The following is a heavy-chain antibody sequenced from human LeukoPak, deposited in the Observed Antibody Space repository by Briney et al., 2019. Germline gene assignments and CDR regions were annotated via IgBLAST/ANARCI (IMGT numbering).Heavy chain of an antibody. CDR1: GFSFSTYA. CDR2: VNARGYST. CDR3: ANLGSSELRVPASQGN. V-gene: IGHV3-23*01. D-gene: IGHD2-2*01. Sequence: GGSLRLSCSASGFSFSTYAMSWARQAPGKGLEWVSAVNARGYSTYYADSVKGRFTISRDNSKNTVFLQMSSLRVEDTAVYYCANLGSSELRVPASQGNWGQGTLVTVSS. J-gene: IGHJ4*02.